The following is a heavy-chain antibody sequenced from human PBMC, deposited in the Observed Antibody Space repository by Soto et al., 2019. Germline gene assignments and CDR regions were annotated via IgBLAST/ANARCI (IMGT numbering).Heavy chain of an antibody. Sequence: GGSLRLSCAASGFTFSSYGMHWVRQAPGKGLEWVAVISYDGSNKYYADSVKGRFTISRDNSKNTLYLQMNSLRAEDTAVYYCAKAVGATTAWFDPWGQGNLVTVSS. CDR3: AKAVGATTAWFDP. V-gene: IGHV3-30*18. CDR1: GFTFSSYG. J-gene: IGHJ5*02. CDR2: ISYDGSNK. D-gene: IGHD1-26*01.